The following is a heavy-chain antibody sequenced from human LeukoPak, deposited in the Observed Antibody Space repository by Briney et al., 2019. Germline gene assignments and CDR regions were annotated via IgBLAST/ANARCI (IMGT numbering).Heavy chain of an antibody. CDR1: GFTFSGSA. CDR3: ATEVRMVRGVYFDY. D-gene: IGHD3-10*01. Sequence: GGSLRLSCAASGFTFSGSAMHWVRQASGKGLEWVGRIRSKANSYATAYAASVKGRFTISRDDSKNTAYLQMNSLKTEDTAVYYCATEVRMVRGVYFDYWGQGTLATVSS. J-gene: IGHJ4*02. CDR2: IRSKANSYAT. V-gene: IGHV3-73*01.